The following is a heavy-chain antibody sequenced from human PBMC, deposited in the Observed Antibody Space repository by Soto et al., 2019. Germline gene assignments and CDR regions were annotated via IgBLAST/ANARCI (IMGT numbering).Heavy chain of an antibody. CDR2: ISFSGST. CDR3: ARGAGYSSGHFYFDY. V-gene: IGHV4-59*01. Sequence: PSETLSLTCTVSGASISSYYWSWVRQPPGKGLEWIGYISFSGSTNYNPSLKSRVTISEDTSKNQFSLKLNSVTAADTAVYYCARGAGYSSGHFYFDYWGQGALVTVSS. J-gene: IGHJ4*02. CDR1: GASISSYY. D-gene: IGHD6-19*01.